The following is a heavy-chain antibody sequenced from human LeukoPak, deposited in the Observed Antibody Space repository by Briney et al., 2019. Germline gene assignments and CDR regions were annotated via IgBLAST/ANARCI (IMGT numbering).Heavy chain of an antibody. V-gene: IGHV3-33*01. D-gene: IGHD2-15*01. Sequence: PGRSLRLSCAASGLTFRNYGMHWVRQAPGKGLEWVAVIWYDGSNKDYADSVKGRFTVSRDNSRNTLFLQMNSLRVEDTAVYYCATDRATQYFDYWGQGTLVSVPS. CDR2: IWYDGSNK. J-gene: IGHJ4*02. CDR3: ATDRATQYFDY. CDR1: GLTFRNYG.